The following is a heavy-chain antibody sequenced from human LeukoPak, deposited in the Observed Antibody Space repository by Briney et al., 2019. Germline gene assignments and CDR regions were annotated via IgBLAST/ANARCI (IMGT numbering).Heavy chain of an antibody. CDR2: ISYDGSNK. CDR3: ARGYGASNFDY. D-gene: IGHD4-17*01. CDR1: GFTVSSTY. J-gene: IGHJ4*02. V-gene: IGHV3-30*03. Sequence: GGSLRLSCAASGFTVSSTYMNWVRQAPGKGLEGVAVISYDGSNKYYAASVKGRFTISRNNSKNTLYLQMNSLRAEDTAVYYCARGYGASNFDYWGQGTLVIVSS.